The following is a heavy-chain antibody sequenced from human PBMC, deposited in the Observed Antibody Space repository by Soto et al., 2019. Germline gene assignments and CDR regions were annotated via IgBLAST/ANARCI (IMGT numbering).Heavy chain of an antibody. CDR3: AGQTFTIAAASYGRSNWFDP. CDR2: IYFTGNT. J-gene: IGHJ5*02. Sequence: TSETLSLTCSASGGSITSSSHFWGWVRQPPGKGLEWIGTIYFTGNTYYTPSIKSRLTMSIDTSKNEFSLRLNSVTAADTAVYYCAGQTFTIAAASYGRSNWFDPWGPGTLVTVSA. D-gene: IGHD6-25*01. V-gene: IGHV4-39*01. CDR1: GGSITSSSHF.